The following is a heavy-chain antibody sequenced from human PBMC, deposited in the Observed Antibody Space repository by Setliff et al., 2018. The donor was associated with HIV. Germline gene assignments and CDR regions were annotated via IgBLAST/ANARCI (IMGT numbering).Heavy chain of an antibody. CDR2: VYHSGSTK. D-gene: IGHD6-13*01. V-gene: IGHV3-11*04. J-gene: IGHJ5*02. Sequence: LTCTVSGASSIYYWGWIRQPPGKGLEWIGGVYHSGSTKYYADSVRGRFTISRDNAKNLLYLQMNSLRAEDTAVYYCARDQGQPLVPNWFDPWGQGTLVTVSS. CDR3: ARDQGQPLVPNWFDP. CDR1: GASSIYY.